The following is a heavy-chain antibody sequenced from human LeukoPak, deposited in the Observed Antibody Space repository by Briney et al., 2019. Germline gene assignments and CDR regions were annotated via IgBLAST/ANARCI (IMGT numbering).Heavy chain of an antibody. CDR2: MYYSGST. D-gene: IGHD6-19*01. CDR3: ARAHTTGWYMDY. CDR1: GGSISSYY. J-gene: IGHJ4*02. Sequence: SETLSLTCTVSGGSISSYYWSWIRQPPGKGLEWIGYMYYSGSTNYNPSLKSRVTISLDPSNNQFSLKLTSVTAADTAVYYCARAHTTGWYMDYWGQGTLVTVSS. V-gene: IGHV4-59*01.